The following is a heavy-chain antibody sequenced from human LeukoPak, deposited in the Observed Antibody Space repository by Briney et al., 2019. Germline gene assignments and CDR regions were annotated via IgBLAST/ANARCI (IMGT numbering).Heavy chain of an antibody. J-gene: IGHJ4*02. V-gene: IGHV3-23*01. Sequence: PGGSLRLSCAASGFTFSSYAMSWVRQAPGQGMEWVSAFSGSGGSTYYADSVKGRFTISRDNSKNTLYLQMNSLRAEDTAVYYCAKDATDYGDYVSVLFDYWGQGTLVTVSS. CDR1: GFTFSSYA. D-gene: IGHD4-17*01. CDR2: FSGSGGST. CDR3: AKDATDYGDYVSVLFDY.